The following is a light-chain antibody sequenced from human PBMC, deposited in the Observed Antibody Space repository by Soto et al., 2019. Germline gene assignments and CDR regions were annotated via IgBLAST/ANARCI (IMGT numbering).Light chain of an antibody. Sequence: DIQITQSPSTLSVSVGDRFTITCRASQTISSWLAWYQQKPGKAPKLLIYKASSLKSGVPSRFSGSGSGTEFTLTISSLQPDDFATYYCQKYDSYPWKFGQGTKVDIK. J-gene: IGKJ1*01. CDR1: QTISSW. CDR3: QKYDSYPWK. V-gene: IGKV1-5*03. CDR2: KAS.